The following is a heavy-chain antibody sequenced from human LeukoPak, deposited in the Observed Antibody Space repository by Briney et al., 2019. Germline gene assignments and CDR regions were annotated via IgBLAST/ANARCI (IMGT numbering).Heavy chain of an antibody. D-gene: IGHD1-26*01. CDR1: GFTFSTYG. V-gene: IGHV3-30*12. J-gene: IGHJ4*02. CDR2: IFSDGIRK. Sequence: PGGSLRLSCATSGFTFSTYGMEWVRQAPGKGLEWVAIIFSDGIRKYYADSVKGRFTISRDISRSTLYLEMNSLSAEDTAVYYRARASGPIKKNRFDQWGQGTLVTVSS. CDR3: ARASGPIKKNRFDQ.